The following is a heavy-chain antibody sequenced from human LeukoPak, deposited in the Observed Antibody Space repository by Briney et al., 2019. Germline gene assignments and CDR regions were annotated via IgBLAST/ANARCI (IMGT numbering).Heavy chain of an antibody. CDR2: INSDGSST. CDR1: GFTFSSYW. J-gene: IGHJ4*02. D-gene: IGHD3-10*01. CDR3: AKEDGSGSYYNAYFDY. Sequence: GGSLRLSCAASGFTFSSYWMHWVRQAPGKGLVWVSRINSDGSSTSYADSVKGRFTISRDNSKNSLYLQMNSLRTEDTALYYCAKEDGSGSYYNAYFDYWGQGTLVTVSS. V-gene: IGHV3-74*01.